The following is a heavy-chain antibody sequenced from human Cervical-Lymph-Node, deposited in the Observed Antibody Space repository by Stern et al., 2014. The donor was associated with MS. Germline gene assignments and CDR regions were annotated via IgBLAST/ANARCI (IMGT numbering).Heavy chain of an antibody. CDR2: ISTTGRTA. CDR1: GFTFSAFY. V-gene: IGHV3-11*01. D-gene: IGHD3-10*01. CDR3: LRAGAGNWFDP. J-gene: IGHJ5*02. Sequence: VQLEESGGGLVKTGGSLRLSCAASGFTFSAFYMTWMRQAPGNGLEWVAYISTTGRTANYAASVKGGFTISRDNAENSGSLQMNSLRAEDTAVYYCLRAGAGNWFDPWGQGTLVTVSS.